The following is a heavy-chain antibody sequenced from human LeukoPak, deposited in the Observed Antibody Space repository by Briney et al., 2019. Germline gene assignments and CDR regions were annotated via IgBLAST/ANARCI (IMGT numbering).Heavy chain of an antibody. CDR2: ISGSGGST. D-gene: IGHD3-10*01. CDR1: GGSFSGYY. V-gene: IGHV3-23*01. Sequence: ETLSLTCAVYGGSFSGYYWSWVRQAPGKGLEWVSAISGSGGSTYYADSVKGRFTISRDNSKNTLYLQMNSLRAEDTAVYYCAKHLYHGSGSALFDNWGQGTLVTVSS. CDR3: AKHLYHGSGSALFDN. J-gene: IGHJ4*02.